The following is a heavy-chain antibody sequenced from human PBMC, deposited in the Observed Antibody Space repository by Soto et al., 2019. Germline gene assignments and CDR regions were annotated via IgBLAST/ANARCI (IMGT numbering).Heavy chain of an antibody. CDR1: GGSISSYY. D-gene: IGHD1-26*01. CDR3: ARGGQGGWNYYYGMDV. Sequence: QVQLQESGPGLVKPSETLSLTCTVSGGSISSYYWSWIRQPPGKGLEWIGYIYYSGSTNYSPSLKSRVTMSVDTSKNQFSLNLSSVTAADTAVYYCARGGQGGWNYYYGMDVWGQGTTVTVSS. CDR2: IYYSGST. V-gene: IGHV4-59*01. J-gene: IGHJ6*02.